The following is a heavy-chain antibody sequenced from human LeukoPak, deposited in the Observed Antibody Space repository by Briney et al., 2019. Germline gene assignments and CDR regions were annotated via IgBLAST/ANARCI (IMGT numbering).Heavy chain of an antibody. CDR3: ARAEAVADAFDI. V-gene: IGHV3-33*01. D-gene: IGHD6-19*01. J-gene: IGHJ3*02. CDR1: GFTFSSYG. Sequence: PGRSLRLSCAVSGFTFSSYGMHWVRQAPGKGLEWVAVIWYDGSNKYYADSVKGRFTISRDNSKNTLYLQMNSLRAEDTAVYYCARAEAVADAFDIWGQGTMVTVSS. CDR2: IWYDGSNK.